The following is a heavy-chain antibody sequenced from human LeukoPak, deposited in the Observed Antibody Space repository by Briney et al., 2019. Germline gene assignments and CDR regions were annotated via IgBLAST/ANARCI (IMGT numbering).Heavy chain of an antibody. CDR3: ARFLGYCSSTSCLS. J-gene: IGHJ4*02. V-gene: IGHV3-11*01. CDR2: ISPSGSTV. D-gene: IGHD2-2*01. CDR1: GFIFSDYY. Sequence: RGSLRLSCAASGFIFSDYYMSWIRQSPGRGLEWLSYISPSGSTVYEADSLKGRFTISRDNARNSLFLQMNSLRVEDTAVYYCARFLGYCSSTSCLSWGQGTLVTVSS.